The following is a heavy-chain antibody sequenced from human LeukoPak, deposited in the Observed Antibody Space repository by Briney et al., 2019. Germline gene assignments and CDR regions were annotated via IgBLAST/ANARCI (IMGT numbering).Heavy chain of an antibody. CDR3: ARDTYYYDSSGYPEYFQH. V-gene: IGHV3-21*01. CDR2: ISSSSSYI. Sequence: GSLRLSCAASGFTFSSYSMNWVRQAPGKGLEWVSSISSSSSYIYYADSVKGRFTISRDNAKNSLYLQMNSLRAEDTAVYYCARDTYYYDSSGYPEYFQHWGQGTLVTVSS. CDR1: GFTFSSYS. J-gene: IGHJ1*01. D-gene: IGHD3-22*01.